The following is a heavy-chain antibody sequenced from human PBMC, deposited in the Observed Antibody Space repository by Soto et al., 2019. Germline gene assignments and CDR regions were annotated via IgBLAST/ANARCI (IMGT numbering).Heavy chain of an antibody. J-gene: IGHJ6*03. Sequence: SETLSLTCTVSGGSISSYYWSWIRQPPGKGLEWIGYIYYSGSTNYNPSLKSRVTISVDTSKNHFSLKLSSVTAADTAVYYCARGRSPGVKYYYYYMDVWGKGTTVTVSS. CDR1: GGSISSYY. V-gene: IGHV4-59*01. D-gene: IGHD7-27*01. CDR3: ARGRSPGVKYYYYYMDV. CDR2: IYYSGST.